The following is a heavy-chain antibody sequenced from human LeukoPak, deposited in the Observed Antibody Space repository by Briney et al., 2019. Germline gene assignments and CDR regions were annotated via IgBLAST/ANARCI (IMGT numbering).Heavy chain of an antibody. CDR2: IYYSGNT. D-gene: IGHD2-15*01. CDR1: GGSISDYY. CDR3: ARDKWSGGGHAQFDP. V-gene: IGHV4-59*01. J-gene: IGHJ5*02. Sequence: SETLSLTCTVSGGSISDYYWSWIRQPPGKGLEWIAYIYYSGNTKVNPSLKSRVTVSVDTSKNQFSLKLTSVTAADTAVYYCARDKWSGGGHAQFDPWGQGTLVTVSS.